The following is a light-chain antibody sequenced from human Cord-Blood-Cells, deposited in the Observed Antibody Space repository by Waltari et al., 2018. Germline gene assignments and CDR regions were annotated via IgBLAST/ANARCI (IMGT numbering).Light chain of an antibody. Sequence: EIVMTQSPATLSVSPGERATLSCRASQSVSSNLARYQQKPGQAPRLLIYGASNRATGIPARFSGSGSVTEFTLTISSLQSEDFAVYYCQQYNNWPPLTFGGGTKVEIK. CDR2: GAS. CDR1: QSVSSN. J-gene: IGKJ4*01. V-gene: IGKV3-15*01. CDR3: QQYNNWPPLT.